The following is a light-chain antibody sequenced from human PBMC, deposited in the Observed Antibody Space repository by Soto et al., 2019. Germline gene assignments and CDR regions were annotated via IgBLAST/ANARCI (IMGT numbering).Light chain of an antibody. CDR1: QSVGKY. CDR2: DAS. Sequence: EIVMTQSPATLSLSPGERATLSCRASQSVGKYLVWYQQKPGQASRLIIYDASNRATGIPARFSGSGSGTDFTLTISSLEPEDVAVYYCQQRGNRPPWTFGQGTKVDIK. CDR3: QQRGNRPPWT. J-gene: IGKJ1*01. V-gene: IGKV3-11*01.